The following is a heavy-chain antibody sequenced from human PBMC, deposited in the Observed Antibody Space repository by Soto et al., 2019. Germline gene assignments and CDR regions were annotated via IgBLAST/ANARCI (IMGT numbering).Heavy chain of an antibody. V-gene: IGHV5-10-1*01. CDR2: IDPSDSYT. D-gene: IGHD2-2*01. Sequence: GESLKISCKGSGYSFTSHWISWVRQMPGKGLEWMGRIDPSDSYTNYSPSFQGHVTISADKSISTAYLQWSSLKASDTAMYYCASSPRGYCSSTSCRELGNYYGMDVWGQGTTVTVSS. CDR1: GYSFTSHW. J-gene: IGHJ6*02. CDR3: ASSPRGYCSSTSCRELGNYYGMDV.